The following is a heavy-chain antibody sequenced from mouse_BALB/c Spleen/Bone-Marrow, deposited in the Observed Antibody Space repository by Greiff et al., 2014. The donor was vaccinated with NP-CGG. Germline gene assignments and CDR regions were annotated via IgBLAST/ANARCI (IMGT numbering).Heavy chain of an antibody. Sequence: VQLKESGAELVKPGASVKLSCTTSGFNIKDTYIHWVKQRPEQGLEWIGRIDPGNGNTKYDPEFQGKATITADTSSNTAYLHLSSLTSEDTAVYSCAHDAPFAYWGQGTLVTVSA. D-gene: IGHD2-3*01. J-gene: IGHJ3*01. CDR1: GFNIKDTY. CDR2: IDPGNGNT. V-gene: IGHV14-3*02. CDR3: AHDAPFAY.